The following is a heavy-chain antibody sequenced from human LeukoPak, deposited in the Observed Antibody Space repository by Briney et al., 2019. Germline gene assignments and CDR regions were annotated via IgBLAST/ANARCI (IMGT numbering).Heavy chain of an antibody. J-gene: IGHJ4*02. CDR3: TTLGYHLDS. CDR1: GFAFSAYE. Sequence: GGSLRLSCAATGFAFSAYEMNWVRQVPGKGLEWVAYSSGSDTTIYYADSVKGRFVISRDNARSSLYLQMNSLRAEDTALYYCTTLGYHLDSWGQGTLVTVSS. V-gene: IGHV3-48*03. D-gene: IGHD3-22*01. CDR2: SSGSDTTI.